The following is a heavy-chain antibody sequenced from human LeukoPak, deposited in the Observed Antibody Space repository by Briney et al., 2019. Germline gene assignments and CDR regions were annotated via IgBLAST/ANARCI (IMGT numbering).Heavy chain of an antibody. J-gene: IGHJ4*02. V-gene: IGHV3-15*01. CDR1: GFTFSNAW. CDR3: TTDILLGYCSGGSCPTIDY. CDR2: IKSKTDGGTT. D-gene: IGHD2-15*01. Sequence: GGSLRLSCAASGFTFSNAWMSWVRQAPGKGLEWVGRIKSKTDGGTTGYAAPVKGRFTISRDDSKNTLYLQMNSLKTEDTAVYYCTTDILLGYCSGGSCPTIDYWGQGTLVTVSS.